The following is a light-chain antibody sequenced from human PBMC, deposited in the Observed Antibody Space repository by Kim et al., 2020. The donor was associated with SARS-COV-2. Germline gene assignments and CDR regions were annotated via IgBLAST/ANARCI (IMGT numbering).Light chain of an antibody. J-gene: IGKJ3*01. Sequence: PSSLSASVGDRVTITCRASQGISSYLAWYQQKPGKAPKLLIYAASTLQSGVPSRFSGSGSGTDFTLTISSLQPEDFATYYCQQLTFGPGTKVDIK. CDR2: AAS. V-gene: IGKV1-9*01. CDR3: QQLT. CDR1: QGISSY.